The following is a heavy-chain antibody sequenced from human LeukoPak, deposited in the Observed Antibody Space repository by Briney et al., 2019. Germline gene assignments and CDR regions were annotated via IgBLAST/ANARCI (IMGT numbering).Heavy chain of an antibody. CDR1: GFTFSSYG. CDR2: IKSKTDGGTT. Sequence: GGSLRLSCAASGFTFSSYGMSWVRQAPGKGLEWVGRIKSKTDGGTTDYAAPVKGRFTISRDDSKNTLYLQMNSLKTEDTAVYYCTTGWDYDILTGYYNLDYWGQGTLVTVSS. D-gene: IGHD3-9*01. J-gene: IGHJ4*02. V-gene: IGHV3-15*01. CDR3: TTGWDYDILTGYYNLDY.